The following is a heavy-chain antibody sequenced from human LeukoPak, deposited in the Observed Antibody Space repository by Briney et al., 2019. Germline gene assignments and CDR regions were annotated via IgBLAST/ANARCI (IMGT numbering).Heavy chain of an antibody. CDR1: GFTFSSYA. Sequence: GGSLRLSCAASGFTFSSYAMHWVRQAPGKGLEWVAVISYDGSNKYYADSVKGRFTISRDNSKNTLYLQMNSLRAEDTAVYYCAKSPSWLSDYWGQGTLVTVSS. CDR3: AKSPSWLSDY. D-gene: IGHD3-22*01. V-gene: IGHV3-30-3*02. CDR2: ISYDGSNK. J-gene: IGHJ4*02.